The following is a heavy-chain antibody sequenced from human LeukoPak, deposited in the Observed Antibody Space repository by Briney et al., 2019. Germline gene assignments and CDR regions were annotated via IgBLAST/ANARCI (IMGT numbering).Heavy chain of an antibody. CDR2: IYQSGST. V-gene: IGHV4-30-2*01. CDR3: ARDKSLDY. J-gene: IGHJ4*02. CDR1: GGSISSGGYY. Sequence: NSSETLSLTCTVSGGSISSGGYYWSWIRQPPGKGLEWIGYIYQSGSTYYNPSLKSRVTISVDRSKNQFSLKLSSVTAADTAVYYCARDKSLDYWGQGTLVTVSS.